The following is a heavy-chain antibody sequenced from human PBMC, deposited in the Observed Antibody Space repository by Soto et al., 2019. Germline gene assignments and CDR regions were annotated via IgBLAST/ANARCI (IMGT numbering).Heavy chain of an antibody. D-gene: IGHD5-12*01. CDR1: GFSLSTRGVG. J-gene: IGHJ4*02. CDR3: AHRSRGYAYYFDQ. Sequence: QITLKESGPTLVKPTQTLTLTCSFSGFSLSTRGVGVGWIRQPPGKALEWLALIFWDDDKWYSPSLSSRLTITEDTSKNQVVIKMTNMDPVDTATYYCAHRSRGYAYYFDQWGQGTLVTVSS. V-gene: IGHV2-5*02. CDR2: IFWDDDK.